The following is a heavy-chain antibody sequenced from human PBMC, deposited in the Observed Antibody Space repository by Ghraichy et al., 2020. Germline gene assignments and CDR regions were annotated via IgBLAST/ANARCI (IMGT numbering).Heavy chain of an antibody. CDR2: INHSGST. D-gene: IGHD6-19*01. CDR3: ARRRKYSSGFPGSGWYFDL. V-gene: IGHV4-34*01. J-gene: IGHJ2*01. Sequence: SETLSLTCAVYGGSFSGYYWSWIRQPPGKGLEWIGEINHSGSTNYNPSLKSRVTISVDTSKNQFSLKLSSVTAADTAVYYCARRRKYSSGFPGSGWYFDLGGRGTLVTVSS. CDR1: GGSFSGYY.